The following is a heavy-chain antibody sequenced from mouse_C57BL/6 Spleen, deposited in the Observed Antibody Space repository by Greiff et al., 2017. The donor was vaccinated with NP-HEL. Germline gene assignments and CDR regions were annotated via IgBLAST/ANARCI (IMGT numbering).Heavy chain of an antibody. CDR1: GYAFSSSW. J-gene: IGHJ4*01. CDR3: ARGRLGKNAMDC. V-gene: IGHV1-82*01. Sequence: VQLQQSGPELVKPGASVKISCKASGYAFSSSWMNWVKQRPGKGLEWIGRIYPGDGDTNYNGKFKGKATLTAAKSSSTAYMQLSSLTSEDSAVYFCARGRLGKNAMDCWGQGTSVTVSS. CDR2: IYPGDGDT. D-gene: IGHD3-1*01.